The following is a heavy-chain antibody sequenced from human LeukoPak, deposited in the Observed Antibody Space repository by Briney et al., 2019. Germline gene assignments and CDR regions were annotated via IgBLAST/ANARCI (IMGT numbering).Heavy chain of an antibody. D-gene: IGHD3-10*01. CDR1: GFTVSSNY. Sequence: PGGSLRLSCAASGFTVSSNYMSWVRQAPGKGLEWVSVIYSGGSTYYADSVKGRFTISRDNSKNTLYLQMNSLRAEDTAVYYCAKSVPYYYGSGSYYHWGQGTLVTVSS. J-gene: IGHJ5*02. CDR2: IYSGGST. V-gene: IGHV3-53*01. CDR3: AKSVPYYYGSGSYYH.